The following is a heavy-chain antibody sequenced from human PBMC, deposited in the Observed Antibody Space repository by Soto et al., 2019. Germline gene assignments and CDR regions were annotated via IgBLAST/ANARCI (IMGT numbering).Heavy chain of an antibody. CDR3: ARDLRYCSSTSCYGWFDP. V-gene: IGHV3-33*01. Sequence: VGSQRLSCEASGITFKSYGRHWVRQALGKGLEWVAVIWYDGSNKYYADSVKGRFTISRDNSKNTLYLQMNSLRAEDTAVYYCARDLRYCSSTSCYGWFDPWGQGTLVTVSS. CDR2: IWYDGSNK. D-gene: IGHD2-2*01. J-gene: IGHJ5*02. CDR1: GITFKSYG.